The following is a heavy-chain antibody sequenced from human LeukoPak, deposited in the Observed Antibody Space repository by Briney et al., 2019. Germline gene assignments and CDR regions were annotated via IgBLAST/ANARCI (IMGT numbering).Heavy chain of an antibody. D-gene: IGHD7-27*01. Sequence: SVKVSCKASGGTFSSYAISWVRQAPGQGLEWMGGIIPIFGTTNYAQKFQGRVTITADKSTSTAYMELSSLRSEDTAVYYCARDHDLTGTYEYLKYWGQGTLVSVSS. V-gene: IGHV1-69*06. J-gene: IGHJ1*01. CDR1: GGTFSSYA. CDR3: ARDHDLTGTYEYLKY. CDR2: IIPIFGTT.